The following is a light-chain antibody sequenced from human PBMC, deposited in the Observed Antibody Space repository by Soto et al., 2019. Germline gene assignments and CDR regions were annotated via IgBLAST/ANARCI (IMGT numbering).Light chain of an antibody. CDR2: GAT. V-gene: IGKV3-15*01. CDR3: LQYVSSGT. J-gene: IGKJ1*01. Sequence: EVVMTQSPATVSXSPXXXXTXXXRANQSISSNLAWYQQKPGQAPRLLIYGATTRATGIPARFSGSGSGTDFTLTISRLEPEDFAVYYCLQYVSSGTFGQGTKVDTK. CDR1: QSISSN.